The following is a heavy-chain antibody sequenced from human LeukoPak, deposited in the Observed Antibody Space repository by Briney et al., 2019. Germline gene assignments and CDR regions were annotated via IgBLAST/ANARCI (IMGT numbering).Heavy chain of an antibody. V-gene: IGHV1-2*02. J-gene: IGHJ4*02. CDR3: VRGGALYYDFWD. Sequence: ASVKVSCKTSGYTFTGYYMHWVRRAPGQGLEWMGWINPNSGGTNYAQKFQGRITMTRDTSITTVYMELSRLRSDDTAVYYCVRGGALYYDFWDWGQGTLVTVSS. CDR1: GYTFTGYY. D-gene: IGHD3-3*01. CDR2: INPNSGGT.